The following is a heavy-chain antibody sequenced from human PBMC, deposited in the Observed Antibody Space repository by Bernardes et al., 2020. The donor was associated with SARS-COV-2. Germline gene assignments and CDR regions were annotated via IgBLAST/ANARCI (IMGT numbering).Heavy chain of an antibody. J-gene: IGHJ3*01. Sequence: SETLSLTCSVSGDSFRSGGDYWSWIRQHPGKGLEWIGYIFSRGNTYYNPSLMNRVIISQDTSKNQFYLKVRSVTAADTAVYYCARDMNYFDTTGGHDAFDVWGPGTKVSGSS. CDR1: GDSFRSGGDY. CDR2: IFSRGNT. D-gene: IGHD3-22*01. CDR3: ARDMNYFDTTGGHDAFDV. V-gene: IGHV4-31*03.